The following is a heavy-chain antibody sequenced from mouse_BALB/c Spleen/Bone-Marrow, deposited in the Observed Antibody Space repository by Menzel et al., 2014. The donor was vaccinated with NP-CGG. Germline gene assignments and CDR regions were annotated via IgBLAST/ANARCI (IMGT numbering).Heavy chain of an antibody. CDR3: ARHGITRLLDY. J-gene: IGHJ2*01. Sequence: VKLVESGGDLVKPGGSLKLSCAASGFTFSSYAMSWVRQTPEKRLEWVATISSGGSYTYYPDSVKGRFTISRDNAKNTLYLQMSSLRSEDTAMYYCARHGITRLLDYWGQGTTLTVSS. D-gene: IGHD2-4*01. CDR2: ISSGGSYT. V-gene: IGHV5-9-3*01. CDR1: GFTFSSYA.